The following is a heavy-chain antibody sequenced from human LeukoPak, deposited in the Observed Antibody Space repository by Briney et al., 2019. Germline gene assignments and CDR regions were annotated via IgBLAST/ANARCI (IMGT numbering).Heavy chain of an antibody. V-gene: IGHV4-61*01. J-gene: IGHJ5*02. CDR1: GAHVSSGRYY. CDR2: IYYSGST. Sequence: SETLSLTCSVSGAHVSSGRYYLSWIRQPPGHGLEWIGYIYYSGSTNYNPSLKTRVPMSRETYKHRFSLELRSVSAADTAVLLCAQSPFVVLTAIHLASWGQGTLVTASS. CDR3: AQSPFVVLTAIHLAS. D-gene: IGHD2-21*02.